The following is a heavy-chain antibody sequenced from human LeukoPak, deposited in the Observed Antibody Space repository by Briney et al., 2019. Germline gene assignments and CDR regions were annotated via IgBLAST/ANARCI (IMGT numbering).Heavy chain of an antibody. CDR2: IYYTGST. V-gene: IGHV4-31*03. Sequence: SETLSLTCTVSGASITSDDFYWNWIRQHPGKGLEWIGYIYYTGSTYYNSSLKSRVPISIDTSKNQFSLNLSSVTAADTAVYYCARGPPFASWGQGTLVTVSS. J-gene: IGHJ1*01. D-gene: IGHD3-16*01. CDR1: GASITSDDFY. CDR3: ARGPPFAS.